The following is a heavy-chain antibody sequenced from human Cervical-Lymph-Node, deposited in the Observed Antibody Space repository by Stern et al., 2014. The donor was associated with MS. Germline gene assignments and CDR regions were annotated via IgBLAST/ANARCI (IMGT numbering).Heavy chain of an antibody. V-gene: IGHV3-9*01. CDR1: GFTFDDYA. D-gene: IGHD3-16*02. CDR3: ASPYVWGSYRYTRGGGHDAFDI. CDR2: ISWNSGSI. J-gene: IGHJ3*02. Sequence: EVQLVESGGGLVQPGRSLRLSCAASGFTFDDYAMHWVRQAPGKGLEWVSGISWNSGSIGYADSVKGRFTISRDNAKNSLYLQMNSLRAEDTALYYCASPYVWGSYRYTRGGGHDAFDIWGQGTMVTVSS.